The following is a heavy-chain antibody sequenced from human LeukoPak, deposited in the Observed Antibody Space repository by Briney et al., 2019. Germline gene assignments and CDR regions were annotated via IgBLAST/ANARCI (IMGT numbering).Heavy chain of an antibody. Sequence: PGGSLRLSCAASGFPFSSYGMHWVRQAPGKGLEWVAVISYDGSNKYYADSVKGRFTISRDNSKNTLYLQMNSLRAEDTAVYYCAKDLSSSWAFDIWGQGTMVTVSS. CDR2: ISYDGSNK. CDR3: AKDLSSSWAFDI. V-gene: IGHV3-30*18. CDR1: GFPFSSYG. J-gene: IGHJ3*02. D-gene: IGHD6-13*01.